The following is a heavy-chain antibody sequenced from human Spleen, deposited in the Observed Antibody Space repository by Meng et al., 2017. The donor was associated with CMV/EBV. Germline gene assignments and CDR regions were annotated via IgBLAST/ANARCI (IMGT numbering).Heavy chain of an antibody. CDR1: GFTVSSNE. CDR3: ARGLDY. Sequence: GGSLRLSCAASGFTVSSNEMSWVRQAPGKGLEWVSSISGGSTYYADSRKGRFTISRDNSKNTLHLQMNSLRAEDTAVYYCARGLDYWGQGTLVTVSS. CDR2: ISGGST. J-gene: IGHJ4*02. V-gene: IGHV3-38-3*01.